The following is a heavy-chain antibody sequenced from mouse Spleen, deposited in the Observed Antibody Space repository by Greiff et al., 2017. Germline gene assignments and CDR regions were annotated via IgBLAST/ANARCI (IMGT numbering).Heavy chain of an antibody. D-gene: IGHD1-1*01. CDR1: GFTFSDYY. J-gene: IGHJ1*01. V-gene: IGHV5-12*02. Sequence: EVKLVESGGGLVQPGGSLKLSCATSGFTFSDYYMYWVRQTPEKRLEWVAYISNGGGSTYYPDTVKGRFTISRDNAKNTLYLQMSRLKSEDTAMYYCARNYGYGYFDVWGAGTTVTVSS. CDR3: ARNYGYGYFDV. CDR2: ISNGGGST.